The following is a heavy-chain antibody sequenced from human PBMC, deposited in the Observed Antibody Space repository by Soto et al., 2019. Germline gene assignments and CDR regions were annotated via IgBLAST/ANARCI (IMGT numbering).Heavy chain of an antibody. Sequence: SETLSLTCTVSGGSISSYYWSWIRQPPGKGLEWIGYIYYSGSTNYNPSLKSRVTISVDTSKNQFSLKLSSVTAADTAVYYCARQRVIRGSGSNLFDYWGQGTLVTVSS. CDR2: IYYSGST. D-gene: IGHD3-10*01. CDR1: GGSISSYY. CDR3: ARQRVIRGSGSNLFDY. J-gene: IGHJ4*02. V-gene: IGHV4-59*08.